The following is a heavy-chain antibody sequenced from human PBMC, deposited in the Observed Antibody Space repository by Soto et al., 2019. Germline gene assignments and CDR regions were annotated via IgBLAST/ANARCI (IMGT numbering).Heavy chain of an antibody. CDR1: GFNFSRYW. V-gene: IGHV3-74*01. CDR2: VNSDGSDT. D-gene: IGHD6-19*01. J-gene: IGHJ5*02. Sequence: EVQLVESGGGLVQPGGSLRLSCAASGFNFSRYWMHWVRQAPGKGLVWVSHVNSDGSDTGYADFVRGRFTTSRDNAKNALYLEMNDLRAEDTAVYYCAATGYTICWGSSWGQGTLVTVSS. CDR3: AATGYTICWGSS.